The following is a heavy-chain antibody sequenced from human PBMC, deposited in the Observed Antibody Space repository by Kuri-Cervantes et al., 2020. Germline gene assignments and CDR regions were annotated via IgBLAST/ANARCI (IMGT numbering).Heavy chain of an antibody. CDR1: GFTFGGYA. J-gene: IGHJ4*02. CDR3: ARTLEMDYLFLAW. V-gene: IGHV3-9*01. D-gene: IGHD1-1*01. Sequence: GGSLRLSCAASGFTFGGYAMHWVRQAPGKGLEWVSGISWNSGSIGYADSVKGRFTISRDNAKNSLYLQMNSLRAEDTAVYYCARTLEMDYLFLAWWGQGTLVTVSS. CDR2: ISWNSGSI.